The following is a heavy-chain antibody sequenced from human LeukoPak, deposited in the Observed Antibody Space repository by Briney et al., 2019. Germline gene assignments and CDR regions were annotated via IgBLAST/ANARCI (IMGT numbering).Heavy chain of an antibody. V-gene: IGHV3-30*18. D-gene: IGHD6-13*01. CDR1: GFTFSSYG. J-gene: IGHJ4*02. CDR3: AKDQIPYSSSSLDY. Sequence: PGGSLRLSCAASGFTFSSYGMHWVRQAPGKGLEWVAVISYDGSNKYYADSVKGRFTISRDNSKNTLYLQMNSLRAEDTAVYYCAKDQIPYSSSSLDYWGQGTLVTVSS. CDR2: ISYDGSNK.